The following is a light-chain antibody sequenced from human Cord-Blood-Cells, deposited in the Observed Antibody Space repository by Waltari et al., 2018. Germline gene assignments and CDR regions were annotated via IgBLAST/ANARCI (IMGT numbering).Light chain of an antibody. CDR3: QQYNNWPRGT. Sequence: EIVMTQSPATLSVSPGERATLSCRASQSVSSNLAWYQQKPGQAPRLLIYGASTRATGIPARFSGSGSGTEFTLTISSLQSEDFAVYHCQQYNNWPRGTFGQGTKLEIK. J-gene: IGKJ2*02. V-gene: IGKV3-15*01. CDR1: QSVSSN. CDR2: GAS.